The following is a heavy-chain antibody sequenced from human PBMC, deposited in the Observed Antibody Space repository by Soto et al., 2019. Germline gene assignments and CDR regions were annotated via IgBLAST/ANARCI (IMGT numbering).Heavy chain of an antibody. CDR3: AKDGPTAYYYDSRGYYWTYNWFDP. CDR1: GFTFSSYA. CDR2: ISDSGDRI. V-gene: IGHV3-23*01. D-gene: IGHD3-22*01. Sequence: PGGSLTLSCVASGFTFSSYAMSWVRQAPGKGLEWVSSISDSGDRIYYADSVKGRFTISRDNSKNTLYLQMNSLRAEDTAVYYCAKDGPTAYYYDSRGYYWTYNWFDPWGQGTLVTVSS. J-gene: IGHJ5*02.